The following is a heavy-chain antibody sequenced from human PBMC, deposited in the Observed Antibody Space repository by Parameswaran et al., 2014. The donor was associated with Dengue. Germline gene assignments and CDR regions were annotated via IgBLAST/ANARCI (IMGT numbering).Heavy chain of an antibody. J-gene: IGHJ3*02. CDR2: IYYSGST. Sequence: RWIRQPPGKGLEWIGYIYYSGSTNYNPSLKSRVTISVDTSKNQFSLKLSSVTAADTAVYYCARAMTTAPFDIWGQGTMVTVSS. V-gene: IGHV4-59*01. D-gene: IGHD4-17*01. CDR3: ARAMTTAPFDI.